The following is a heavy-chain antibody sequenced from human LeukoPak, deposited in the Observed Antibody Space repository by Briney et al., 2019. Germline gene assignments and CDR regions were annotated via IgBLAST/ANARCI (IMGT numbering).Heavy chain of an antibody. Sequence: PSETLSLTCTVSGGSISSYYWSWVRQAPGKGLEWVSGISGSGGSTYYADSVKGRLTISRDNSKNTLYLQMNSLRAEDTAVYYCAKDLSDPVMVIESWGQGTLVTVSS. CDR1: GGSISSYY. J-gene: IGHJ4*02. D-gene: IGHD5-18*01. V-gene: IGHV3-23*01. CDR2: ISGSGGST. CDR3: AKDLSDPVMVIES.